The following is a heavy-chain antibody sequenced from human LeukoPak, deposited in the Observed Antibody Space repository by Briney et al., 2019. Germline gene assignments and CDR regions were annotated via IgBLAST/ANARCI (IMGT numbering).Heavy chain of an antibody. D-gene: IGHD1-26*01. CDR1: GGSISSSSYY. J-gene: IGHJ4*02. V-gene: IGHV4-39*07. CDR3: ATLAAHSGSYYFHLRPPHYFDY. CDR2: IYYSGST. Sequence: SETLSLTCTVSGGSISSSSYYWGWIRQPPGKGLEWIGSIYYSGSTYYNPSLKSRVTISVDTSKNQFSLKLSSVTAADTAVYYCATLAAHSGSYYFHLRPPHYFDYWGQGTLVTVSS.